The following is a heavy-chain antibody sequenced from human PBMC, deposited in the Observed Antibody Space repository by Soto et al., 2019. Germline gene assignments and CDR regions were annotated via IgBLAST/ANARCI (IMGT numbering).Heavy chain of an antibody. V-gene: IGHV1-2*04. CDR1: GYTFTGYY. CDR3: ARVGYYDSSGYNAFDI. J-gene: IGHJ3*02. CDR2: INPNSGGT. Sequence: ASVKVSCKASGYTFTGYYMHGVRQAPGQGLEWMGWINPNSGGTNYAQKFQGWVTMTRDTSISTAYMELSRLRSDDTAVYYCARVGYYDSSGYNAFDICGQWTMVAVSS. D-gene: IGHD3-22*01.